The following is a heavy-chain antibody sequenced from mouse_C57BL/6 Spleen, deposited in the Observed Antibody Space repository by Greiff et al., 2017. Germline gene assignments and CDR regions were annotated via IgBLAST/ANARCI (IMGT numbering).Heavy chain of an antibody. V-gene: IGHV14-4*01. CDR1: GFNIKDDY. D-gene: IGHD2-3*01. CDR3: THGYYNY. J-gene: IGHJ2*01. CDR2: IDPENGDT. Sequence: EVKLMESGAELVRPGASVKLSCTASGFNIKDDYMHWVKQRPEQGLEWIGWIDPENGDTEYASKFQGKATITAETSSNTAYLQLSSLTSEDTAVYYCTHGYYNYWGQGTTLTVSS.